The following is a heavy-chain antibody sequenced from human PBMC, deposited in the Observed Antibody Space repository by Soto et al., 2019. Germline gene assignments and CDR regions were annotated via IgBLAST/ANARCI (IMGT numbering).Heavy chain of an antibody. CDR1: GFTFSRSD. V-gene: IGHV3-73*01. J-gene: IGHJ6*02. D-gene: IGHD2-8*01. Sequence: GGSLRLSCWASGFTFSRSDLHWVRQAPGKGLEWVGRVRSKIHNYATSFADSVRGRFTISRNDSDNTVSLEMSGLKSEDTALYYCSRHEEGRRMVFYGMDVWGPGTTVTVYS. CDR3: SRHEEGRRMVFYGMDV. CDR2: VRSKIHNYAT.